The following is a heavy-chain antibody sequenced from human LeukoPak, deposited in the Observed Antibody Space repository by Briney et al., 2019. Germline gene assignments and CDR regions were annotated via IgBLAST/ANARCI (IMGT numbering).Heavy chain of an antibody. D-gene: IGHD3-3*01. V-gene: IGHV4-59*01. Sequence: PSETLSLTCTVSGGSISSYYWSWIRQPPGKGLECIGYIYYSGSTNYNPALKSRVTISVDTSKNQFSLKLSSVTAADTAVYYCARTYYDFWSGPNWFDPWGQGTLVTVSS. CDR2: IYYSGST. CDR3: ARTYYDFWSGPNWFDP. CDR1: GGSISSYY. J-gene: IGHJ5*02.